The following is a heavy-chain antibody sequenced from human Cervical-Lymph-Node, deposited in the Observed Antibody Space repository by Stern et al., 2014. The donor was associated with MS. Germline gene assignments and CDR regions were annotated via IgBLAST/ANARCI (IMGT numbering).Heavy chain of an antibody. CDR3: TRDSDFSGMDV. J-gene: IGHJ6*02. CDR1: GGTFTSYS. D-gene: IGHD3-3*01. V-gene: IGHV1-69*09. CDR2: IISILDIT. Sequence: VQLVESGAEVKKPGSSMKVSCKASGGTFTSYSISWVRQAPGPGLEWMGRIISILDITNYAQKFQGRITITADKSTSTAYMELSSLRSEDTAVYYCTRDSDFSGMDVWGQGTTVIVSS.